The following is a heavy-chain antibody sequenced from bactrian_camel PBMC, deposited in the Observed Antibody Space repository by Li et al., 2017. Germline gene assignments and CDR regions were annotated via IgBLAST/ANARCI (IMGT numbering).Heavy chain of an antibody. CDR2: IGTGEGRT. Sequence: HVQLVESGGGSVQAGGSLRLSCTASGYITSNYCMGWFRQTPGKEREGVAAIGTGEGRTYYGNSMAGRTIISQDYAKKTIYLQMNSLKPEDTAMYYCATVSFGTCTKVHGVNDFGAWGQGTQVTVS. D-gene: IGHD5*01. CDR3: ATVSFGTCTKVHGVNDFGA. CDR1: GYITSNYC. J-gene: IGHJ6*01. V-gene: IGHV3S1*01.